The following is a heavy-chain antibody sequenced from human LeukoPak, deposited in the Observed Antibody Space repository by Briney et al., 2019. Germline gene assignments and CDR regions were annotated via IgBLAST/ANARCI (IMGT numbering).Heavy chain of an antibody. D-gene: IGHD3-22*01. Sequence: SETLSLTCTVSGGSISSYYWSWIRQPAGKGLEWIGRIYASGSTNYNPSLKSRVTMSVDTSKNQFSLKLSSVTAADTAVYYCARDPTNYYDSSGYSGYWGQGTLVTVSS. CDR2: IYASGST. V-gene: IGHV4-4*07. J-gene: IGHJ4*02. CDR1: GGSISSYY. CDR3: ARDPTNYYDSSGYSGY.